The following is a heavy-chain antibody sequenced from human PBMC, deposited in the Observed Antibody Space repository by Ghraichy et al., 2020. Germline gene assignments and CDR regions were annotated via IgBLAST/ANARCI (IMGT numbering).Heavy chain of an antibody. J-gene: IGHJ3*02. CDR3: ARSVVTAIDDAFDI. V-gene: IGHV1-18*01. CDR1: GYTFTRYG. CDR2: ISADNGNT. D-gene: IGHD2-21*02. Sequence: ASVTVSCKTSGYTFTRYGISWVRQAPGQGLEWMGWISADNGNTNYAQKLQGRVTMTTDASTTTADMELRSLRSDDTAVYYCARSVVTAIDDAFDIWGQGTMVTVSS.